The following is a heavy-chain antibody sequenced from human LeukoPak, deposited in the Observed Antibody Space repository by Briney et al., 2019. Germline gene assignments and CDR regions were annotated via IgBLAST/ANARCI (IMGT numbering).Heavy chain of an antibody. J-gene: IGHJ3*01. D-gene: IGHD5-18*01. V-gene: IGHV1-2*02. CDR1: EDTFTGYY. CDR2: INANTGGT. Sequence: ASVKVSCKASEDTFTGYYIHWVRQAPGQGLEWLGWINANTGGTSYAQKFQAGVTITRNTSINTAYIELSRLRSGDTAVYYCAKVRERGYSSKPFDLWGQGTMVTVSA. CDR3: AKVRERGYSSKPFDL.